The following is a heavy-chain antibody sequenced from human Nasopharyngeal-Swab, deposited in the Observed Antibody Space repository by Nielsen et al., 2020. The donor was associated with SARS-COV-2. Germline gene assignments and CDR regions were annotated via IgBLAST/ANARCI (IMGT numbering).Heavy chain of an antibody. CDR2: IKKDGSEK. CDR3: ARLPRNNWRLDS. CDR1: GFTFGNYW. J-gene: IGHJ4*02. Sequence: GGSLRLSCAASGFTFGNYWMSWVRQAPGKRLEWVANIKKDGSEKDYVDSVKGRFTISRDNAKNSLYLQMNSLRVEDTAVYFCARLPRNNWRLDSWGQGILVTVSS. V-gene: IGHV3-7*03. D-gene: IGHD1-20*01.